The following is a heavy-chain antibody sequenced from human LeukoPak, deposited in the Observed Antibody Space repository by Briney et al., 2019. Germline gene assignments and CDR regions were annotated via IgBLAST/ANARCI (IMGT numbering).Heavy chain of an antibody. CDR3: ARDSPASGSTLLDY. Sequence: ASVKVSCKASGGTFSSYAISWVRQAPGQGLEWMGGIIPIFSTANYAQKFQGRVTITADESTSTAYMELSSLRSEDTAVYYCARDSPASGSTLLDYWGQGTLVTVSS. J-gene: IGHJ4*02. CDR1: GGTFSSYA. D-gene: IGHD3-10*01. V-gene: IGHV1-69*13. CDR2: IIPIFSTA.